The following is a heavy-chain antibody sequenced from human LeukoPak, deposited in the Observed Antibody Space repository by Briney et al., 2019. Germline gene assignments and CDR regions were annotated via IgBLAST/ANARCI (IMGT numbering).Heavy chain of an antibody. CDR1: GGPFSGYY. V-gene: IGHV3-11*04. Sequence: LSLTCAVYGGPFSGYYWSWIRQAPGKGLEWVSYISSSGSTIYYADSVKGRFTISRDNAKNSLYLQMNSLRPEDTAVYYCAKDRGSIAAWYFLDFWGQGTLVTVSS. CDR2: ISSSGSTI. D-gene: IGHD6-6*01. CDR3: AKDRGSIAAWYFLDF. J-gene: IGHJ4*02.